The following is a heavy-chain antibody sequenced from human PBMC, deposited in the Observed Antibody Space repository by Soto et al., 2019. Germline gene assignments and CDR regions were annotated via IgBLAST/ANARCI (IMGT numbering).Heavy chain of an antibody. D-gene: IGHD2-21*02. CDR2: VSFDGKVT. V-gene: IGHV3-30*04. CDR1: GFTFNSLS. CDR3: AREPYGDSQYFDY. Sequence: QVQLVESGGGMVQAGTSLRLSCTGSGFTFNSLSLHWVREGPTKRLEWVAVVSFDGKVTYYADSVKGRFTVSRDNSKNTIYLQANSLRAEDTAVYYWAREPYGDSQYFDYWGQGTPVTVSS. J-gene: IGHJ4*02.